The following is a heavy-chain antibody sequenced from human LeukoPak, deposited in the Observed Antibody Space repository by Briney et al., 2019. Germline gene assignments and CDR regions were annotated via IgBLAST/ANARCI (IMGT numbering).Heavy chain of an antibody. J-gene: IGHJ3*02. CDR3: ARGTFYYDSSDHDAFAI. Sequence: GGSLRLSCAGSGFTFSSYAMSWVRQAPGKGLEWVSAISGSGGSTYYADSVKGRITISRDNSKSTLYLQMNSLRAEDTAVYYCARGTFYYDSSDHDAFAIWGQGTMVAVSS. CDR1: GFTFSSYA. V-gene: IGHV3-23*01. CDR2: ISGSGGST. D-gene: IGHD3-22*01.